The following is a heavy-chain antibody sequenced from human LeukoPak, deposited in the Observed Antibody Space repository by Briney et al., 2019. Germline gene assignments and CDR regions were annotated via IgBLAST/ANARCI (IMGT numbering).Heavy chain of an antibody. Sequence: GGSLRLSCAASTFTFSSHGMSWVRQAPGKGPEWVSCISAGGDLTYYADSVKGRFTISRDNSKNTLYLQMNSLRAEDTAMYYCAKIGLIENWYFDLWGRGTLVTVSS. CDR1: TFTFSSHG. CDR3: AKIGLIENWYFDL. V-gene: IGHV3-23*01. CDR2: ISAGGDLT. D-gene: IGHD2-15*01. J-gene: IGHJ2*01.